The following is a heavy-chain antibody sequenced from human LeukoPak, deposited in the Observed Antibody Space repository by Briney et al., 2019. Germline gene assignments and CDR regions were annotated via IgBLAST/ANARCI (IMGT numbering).Heavy chain of an antibody. J-gene: IGHJ4*02. D-gene: IGHD2-15*01. V-gene: IGHV1-69*01. CDR2: IIPIFGTA. Sequence: GASVKVSFKASGGTFSSYAISWVRQAPGQGLEWMGGIIPIFGTANYAQKFQGRVTITADESTSTAYMELSSLRSEDTAVYYCASRYCSGGSCYSIHYFDYWGQGTLVTVSS. CDR3: ASRYCSGGSCYSIHYFDY. CDR1: GGTFSSYA.